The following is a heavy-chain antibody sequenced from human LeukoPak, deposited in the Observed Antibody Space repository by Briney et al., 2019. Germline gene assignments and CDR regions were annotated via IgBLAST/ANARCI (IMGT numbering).Heavy chain of an antibody. J-gene: IGHJ4*02. Sequence: SETLSLTCTVSGGSISSSSYYWGWIRQPPGKGLELIGSSYYGGSTYYNPSLKSRVTISVDTSKSQLSLKLTSVTAADTAVYYCARTMLIVGATTFDYWGQGTLVTISS. D-gene: IGHD1-26*01. CDR1: GGSISSSSYY. V-gene: IGHV4-39*01. CDR3: ARTMLIVGATTFDY. CDR2: SYYGGST.